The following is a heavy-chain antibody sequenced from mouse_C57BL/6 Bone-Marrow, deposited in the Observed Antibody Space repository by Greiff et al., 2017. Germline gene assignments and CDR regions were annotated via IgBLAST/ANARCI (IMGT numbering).Heavy chain of an antibody. CDR3: ARQVEREYAMDY. Sequence: QVQLQQSGAELVRPGTSVKVSCKASGYAFTNYLIEWVKRRPGQGLEWIGVINPGSGGTNYNEKFKGKATLTADKSSSTAYMQLSSLTSEDSAVYCCARQVEREYAMDYWGQGTSVTVSS. D-gene: IGHD1-1*02. V-gene: IGHV1-54*01. CDR2: INPGSGGT. CDR1: GYAFTNYL. J-gene: IGHJ4*01.